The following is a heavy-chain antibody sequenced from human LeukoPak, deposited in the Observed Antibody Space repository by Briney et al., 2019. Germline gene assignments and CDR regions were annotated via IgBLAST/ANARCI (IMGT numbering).Heavy chain of an antibody. D-gene: IGHD3-3*01. CDR1: GYSFSDYY. J-gene: IGHJ5*02. Sequence: SVKVSCKASGYSFSDYYMHWVRQAPGQGLEWMGGIIPIFGTANYAQKFQGRVTITTDESTSTAYMELSSLRSEDTAVYYCASGPSTYDFWSGYKLGNWFDPWGQGTLVTDSS. V-gene: IGHV1-69*05. CDR2: IIPIFGTA. CDR3: ASGPSTYDFWSGYKLGNWFDP.